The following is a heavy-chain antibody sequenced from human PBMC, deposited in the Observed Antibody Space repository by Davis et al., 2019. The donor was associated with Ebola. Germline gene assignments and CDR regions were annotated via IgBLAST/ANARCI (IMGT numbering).Heavy chain of an antibody. Sequence: ASVKVSCKVSGYTLTELSMHWVRQAPGKGLEWMGGFDPEDGETIYAQKFQGRVTMTEDTSTDTAYMELSSLRSEDTAVYYCATTLYDFWSGSLYYYYGMDVWGQGTTVTVSS. D-gene: IGHD3-3*01. J-gene: IGHJ6*02. CDR3: ATTLYDFWSGSLYYYYGMDV. CDR1: GYTLTELS. V-gene: IGHV1-24*01. CDR2: FDPEDGET.